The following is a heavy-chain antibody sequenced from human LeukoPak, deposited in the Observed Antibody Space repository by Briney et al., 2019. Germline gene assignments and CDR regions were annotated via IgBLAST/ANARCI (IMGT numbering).Heavy chain of an antibody. Sequence: GGSLRLSCAASGFTFSSYAMHWVRQAPGKGLEWVAVISYDGSNKYYADSVKGRFTTSRDNSKNTLYLQMNSLRSEDTAVYYCARGRGGDGYNWLCYFDYWGQGTLVTVSS. CDR1: GFTFSSYA. D-gene: IGHD5-24*01. CDR3: ARGRGGDGYNWLCYFDY. V-gene: IGHV3-30-3*01. J-gene: IGHJ4*02. CDR2: ISYDGSNK.